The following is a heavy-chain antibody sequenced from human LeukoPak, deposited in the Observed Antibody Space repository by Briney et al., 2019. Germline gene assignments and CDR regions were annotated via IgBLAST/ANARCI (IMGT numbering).Heavy chain of an antibody. CDR3: ARDRGGSGSYYSWFDP. CDR1: GFTFSSYS. D-gene: IGHD3-10*01. CDR2: ISSSSSYI. V-gene: IGHV3-21*04. J-gene: IGHJ5*02. Sequence: PGGSLRLSCAASGFTFSSYSMNWVRQAPGKGLEWVSSISSSSSYIYYADSVKGRFTISRDNSKNTLYLQMNSLRAEDTAVYYCARDRGGSGSYYSWFDPWGQGTLVTVSS.